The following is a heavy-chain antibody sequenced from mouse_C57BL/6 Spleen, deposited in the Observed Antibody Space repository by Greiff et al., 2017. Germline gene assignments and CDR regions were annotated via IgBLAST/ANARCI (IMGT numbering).Heavy chain of an antibody. D-gene: IGHD3-2*02. Sequence: QVQLQQSGPELVKPGASVKISCKASGYAFSSSWMNWVKQRPGKGLEWIGRIYPGDGDTNYNGKFNGKATLTADKSSSTAYMQLSSLTSEDSAVYFCAKYKDSSGYFDYWGQGTTLTVSS. CDR3: AKYKDSSGYFDY. J-gene: IGHJ2*01. V-gene: IGHV1-82*01. CDR2: IYPGDGDT. CDR1: GYAFSSSW.